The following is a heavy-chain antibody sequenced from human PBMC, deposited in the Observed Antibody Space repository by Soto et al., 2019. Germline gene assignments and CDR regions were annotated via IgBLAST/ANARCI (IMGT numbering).Heavy chain of an antibody. J-gene: IGHJ6*02. Sequence: GGSLRLSCAASGFTFSSYAMSWVRQAPGKGLEWVSAISGSGGSTYYADSVKGRFTISRDNSKNTLYLQMNSLRAEDTAVYYCAKDWAGIAARPYYYYGMDVWGQGTTVTVSS. CDR2: ISGSGGST. V-gene: IGHV3-23*01. CDR1: GFTFSSYA. D-gene: IGHD6-6*01. CDR3: AKDWAGIAARPYYYYGMDV.